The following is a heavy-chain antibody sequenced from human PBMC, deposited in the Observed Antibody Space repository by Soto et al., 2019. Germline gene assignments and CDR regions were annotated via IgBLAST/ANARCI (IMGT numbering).Heavy chain of an antibody. CDR2: ISSSSTI. J-gene: IGHJ4*02. Sequence: GGSLRLSCAASGFTFSSYSMNWVRQAPGKGLEWVSYISSSSTIYYADSVKGRFTISRDNAKNSLYLQMNSLRAEDTAVYYCARALRYFDWLHYWGQGTLVTVSS. CDR3: ARALRYFDWLHY. V-gene: IGHV3-48*01. D-gene: IGHD3-9*01. CDR1: GFTFSSYS.